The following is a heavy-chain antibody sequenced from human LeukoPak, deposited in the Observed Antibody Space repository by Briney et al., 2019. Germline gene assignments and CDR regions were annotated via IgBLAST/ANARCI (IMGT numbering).Heavy chain of an antibody. CDR3: ARDNYDSSGYYYSWFDP. D-gene: IGHD3-22*01. CDR2: INPNSGGT. Sequence: ASVKVSCKASGYTFTGYYMHRVRQAPGQGLEWMGWINPNSGGTNYAQKFQGRVTMTRDTSISTAYMELSRLRSDDTAVYYCARDNYDSSGYYYSWFDPWGQGTLVTVSS. CDR1: GYTFTGYY. V-gene: IGHV1-2*02. J-gene: IGHJ5*02.